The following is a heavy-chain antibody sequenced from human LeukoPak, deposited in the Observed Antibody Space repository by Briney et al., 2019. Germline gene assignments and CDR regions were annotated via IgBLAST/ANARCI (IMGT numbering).Heavy chain of an antibody. D-gene: IGHD3-22*01. CDR2: IKSKTNGGTT. CDR3: VATYYYDSRGSIAQANFDY. Sequence: GGSLRLSCAASGFTFSGYGMHWVRQAPGKGLEWVGRIKSKTNGGTTDYAAPVQGRFTISRDDSKNTLYLQMNSLNIEDTAVYHCVATYYYDSRGSIAQANFDYWGQGTLVTVSS. J-gene: IGHJ4*02. CDR1: GFTFSGYG. V-gene: IGHV3-15*01.